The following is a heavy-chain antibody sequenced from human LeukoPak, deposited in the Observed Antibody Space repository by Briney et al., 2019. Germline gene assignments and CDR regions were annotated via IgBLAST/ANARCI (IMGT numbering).Heavy chain of an antibody. CDR3: ARGVFDWLFSSYWYFDL. CDR2: IYSSGST. V-gene: IGHV4-59*08. Sequence: SETLSLTCTVSGGSISSYHWSWIRQPPGKGLECIGYIYSSGSTNYNTSLKNRVTISLDTSKNHLSLKLTSVTAADTAMYYCARGVFDWLFSSYWYFDLWGRGTLVTVSS. D-gene: IGHD3-9*01. CDR1: GGSISSYH. J-gene: IGHJ2*01.